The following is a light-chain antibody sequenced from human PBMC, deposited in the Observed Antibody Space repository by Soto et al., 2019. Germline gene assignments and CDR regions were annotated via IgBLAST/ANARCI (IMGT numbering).Light chain of an antibody. CDR3: QQYDNLLPFT. Sequence: DIQMTQSPSSLSASVGDRVTITCQASQDISNYLNWYQQKPGKAPKLLIYDASNLETGVPSRFSGSGSGTDFTFTISSLQPEDIATHYCQQYDNLLPFTFGPGTKVDIK. J-gene: IGKJ3*01. CDR1: QDISNY. V-gene: IGKV1-33*01. CDR2: DAS.